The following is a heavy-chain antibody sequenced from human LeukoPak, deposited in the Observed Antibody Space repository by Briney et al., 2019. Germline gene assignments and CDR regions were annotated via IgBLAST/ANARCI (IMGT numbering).Heavy chain of an antibody. V-gene: IGHV4-4*09. J-gene: IGHJ5*02. Sequence: PSETLSLTCTVSGCSISSYYWSWIRQPPGKGLEWIGYIYTSGSTNYNPSLKSRVTISVDTSKNQFSLKRSSVTAADTAVYYCASSPLGLYWFDPWGQGTLVTVSS. CDR2: IYTSGST. CDR1: GCSISSYY. D-gene: IGHD6-13*01. CDR3: ASSPLGLYWFDP.